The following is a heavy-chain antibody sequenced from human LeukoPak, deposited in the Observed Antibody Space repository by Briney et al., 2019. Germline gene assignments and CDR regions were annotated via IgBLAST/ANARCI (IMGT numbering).Heavy chain of an antibody. V-gene: IGHV3-30*02. D-gene: IGHD6-13*01. Sequence: PGGSLRLSCAASGFTFSSYGMHWVRQAPGKGLEWVAFIRFDGSNKYYADSVKGRFTISRDNSKNTLYLQMNSLRAEDTAVYYCAKGRGYSTTWNLFDYWGQGTLVTVSS. J-gene: IGHJ4*02. CDR1: GFTFSSYG. CDR2: IRFDGSNK. CDR3: AKGRGYSTTWNLFDY.